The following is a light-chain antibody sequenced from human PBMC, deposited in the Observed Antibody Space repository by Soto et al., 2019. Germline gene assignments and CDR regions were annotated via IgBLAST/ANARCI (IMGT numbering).Light chain of an antibody. CDR1: ESFSSN. Sequence: EVVLTQSPATLSVSPGERATLSCRASESFSSNLAWYQQKPGQAPRLLIYGASNRATGIPDRFSGSGSGTDFTLTISRLEPEDFAVYYCQQYGSSGTFGQGTKVDI. CDR2: GAS. V-gene: IGKV3-20*01. CDR3: QQYGSSGT. J-gene: IGKJ1*01.